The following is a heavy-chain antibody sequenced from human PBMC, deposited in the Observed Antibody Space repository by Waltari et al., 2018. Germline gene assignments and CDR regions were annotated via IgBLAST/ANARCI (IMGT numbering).Heavy chain of an antibody. J-gene: IGHJ4*02. D-gene: IGHD3-22*01. CDR2: INSGSTTI. Sequence: EVQLVESGGGLVQPGGSLRLACAASGLTFSGYSMNWVRQAPGKGPEWISYINSGSTTISYADSVRGRFTISRDNAKSFLYLDLFSLRAEDTAVYYCVRDPYHDPSGYPGYWGQGTLVIVSS. CDR3: VRDPYHDPSGYPGY. V-gene: IGHV3-48*01. CDR1: GLTFSGYS.